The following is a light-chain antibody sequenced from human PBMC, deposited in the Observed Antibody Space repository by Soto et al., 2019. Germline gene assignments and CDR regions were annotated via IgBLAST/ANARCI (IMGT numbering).Light chain of an antibody. CDR2: EVS. CDR3: SSYRSSSTLYV. J-gene: IGLJ1*01. Sequence: QSALTQPASVSGSPGQSITISCTGTSRDVGFYNYVSWYQQHPGKAPKLMIYEVSNRPSGVSNRFSGSKSGNTASLTISGLQAEDEADYYCSSYRSSSTLYVFGTGTKLTVL. CDR1: SRDVGFYNY. V-gene: IGLV2-14*01.